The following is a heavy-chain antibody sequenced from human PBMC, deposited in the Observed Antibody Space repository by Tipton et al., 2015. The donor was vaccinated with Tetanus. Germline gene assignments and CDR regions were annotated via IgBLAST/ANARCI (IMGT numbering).Heavy chain of an antibody. D-gene: IGHD4-17*01. V-gene: IGHV1-2*02. CDR1: GYTFTGYY. CDR2: IDPNSGDT. J-gene: IGHJ6*02. CDR3: ARDRGEYIYYGMDV. Sequence: QVQLVQSGAELKKPGASVKVSCTASGYTFTGYYMYWVRQAPGQGLEWVGWIDPNSGDTIYAQNFQGRVTMTRDTSISTVYMELSRLRSDDTAVYYCARDRGEYIYYGMDVWGPGTTVTVSS.